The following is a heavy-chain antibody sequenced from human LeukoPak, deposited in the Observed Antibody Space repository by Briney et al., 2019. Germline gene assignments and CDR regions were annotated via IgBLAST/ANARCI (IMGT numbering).Heavy chain of an antibody. Sequence: GASVKVSCKASGYTFTSYDINWVRQATGQGLEWMGWMNPNSGNTGYAQKFQGRVTMTRNTSISTAYMELSSLRSEDTAVYYCARRGRYYYDSSGYQLWYFDLWGRGTLVTVSS. J-gene: IGHJ2*01. CDR2: MNPNSGNT. V-gene: IGHV1-8*01. CDR1: GYTFTSYD. D-gene: IGHD3-22*01. CDR3: ARRGRYYYDSSGYQLWYFDL.